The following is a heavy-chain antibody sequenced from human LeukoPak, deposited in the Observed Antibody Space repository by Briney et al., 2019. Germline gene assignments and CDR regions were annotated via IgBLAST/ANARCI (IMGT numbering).Heavy chain of an antibody. CDR2: FDPEDGET. CDR3: ARDSPDYYDSSGYYRTAAFDI. J-gene: IGHJ3*02. D-gene: IGHD3-22*01. CDR1: GYTLTELS. V-gene: IGHV1-24*01. Sequence: ASVKVSCKVSGYTLTELSMHWVRQAPGKGLEWMGGFDPEDGETIYAQKPQGRVTMTTDTSTSTAYMELRSLRSDDTAVYYCARDSPDYYDSSGYYRTAAFDIWGQGTMVTVSS.